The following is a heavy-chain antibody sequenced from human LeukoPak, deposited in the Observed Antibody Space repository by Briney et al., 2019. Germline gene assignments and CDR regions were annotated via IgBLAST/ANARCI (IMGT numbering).Heavy chain of an antibody. CDR2: ISSGSSAI. D-gene: IGHD2-21*01. V-gene: IGHV3-21*04. CDR1: GFTFTTYS. J-gene: IGHJ4*02. Sequence: GGSLRLSCEASGFTFTTYSMTWVRQAPGKGLEWVSIISSGSSAIFSADALKGRFTISRDDAKNLLYLDMNSLRAEDAAVYFCAKAPVTSCRGAYCYPFDSWGQGTLVTVSS. CDR3: AKAPVTSCRGAYCYPFDS.